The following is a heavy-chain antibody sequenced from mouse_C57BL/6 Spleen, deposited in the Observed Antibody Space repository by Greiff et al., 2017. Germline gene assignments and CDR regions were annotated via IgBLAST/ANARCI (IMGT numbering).Heavy chain of an antibody. CDR1: GYTFTSYW. Sequence: QVQLQQPGAELVKPGASVKLSCKASGYTFTSYWMHWVKQRPGQGLEWIGMIHPNSGSTNYNEKFKSKATLTVDKSSSTAYMQLSSLTSGATADYYCGREGTMAYWGQGTLVTVSA. V-gene: IGHV1-64*01. D-gene: IGHD3-3*01. CDR2: IHPNSGST. J-gene: IGHJ3*01. CDR3: GREGTMAY.